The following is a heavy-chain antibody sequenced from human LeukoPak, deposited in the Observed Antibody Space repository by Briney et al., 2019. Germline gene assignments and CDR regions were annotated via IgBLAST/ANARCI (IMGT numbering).Heavy chain of an antibody. CDR3: ARLERGVLWFGEFHWFDY. D-gene: IGHD3-10*01. V-gene: IGHV5-51*01. J-gene: IGHJ4*02. Sequence: GESLKISCKGSGYSFTSYWIGWVRQMPGKGLEWMGIIYPDDSDTRYSPSFQGQVTISADKSISTAYLQWSSLKASDTAMYYCARLERGVLWFGEFHWFDYWGQGTLVTVSS. CDR1: GYSFTSYW. CDR2: IYPDDSDT.